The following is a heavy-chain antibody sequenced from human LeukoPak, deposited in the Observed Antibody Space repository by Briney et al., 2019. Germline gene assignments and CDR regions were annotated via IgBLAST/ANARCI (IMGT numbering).Heavy chain of an antibody. V-gene: IGHV1-2*02. Sequence: ASVKVSCKVSGYTLTELSMHWVRQAPGQGLEWMGWINPNSGGTNYAQKFQGRVTMTRDTSISTAYMELSRLRSDDTAVYYCARGSEDTAMATDDYWGQGTLVTVSS. CDR2: INPNSGGT. J-gene: IGHJ4*02. CDR3: ARGSEDTAMATDDY. CDR1: GYTLTELS. D-gene: IGHD5-18*01.